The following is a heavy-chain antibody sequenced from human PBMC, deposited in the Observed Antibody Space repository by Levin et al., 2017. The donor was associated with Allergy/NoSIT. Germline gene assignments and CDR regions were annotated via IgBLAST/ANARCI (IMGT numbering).Heavy chain of an antibody. CDR3: ARGPESFTDYAFDV. Sequence: GGSLRLSCAASGFTVSRNYMSWVRQAPGKGLEWVSVIYSGDTTYYADSVKGRFTISRDSSKTTLYLQMNSLRAEDTAVYYCARGPESFTDYAFDVWGQGTMVTVSS. D-gene: IGHD1-14*01. V-gene: IGHV3-53*01. CDR1: GFTVSRNY. CDR2: IYSGDTT. J-gene: IGHJ3*01.